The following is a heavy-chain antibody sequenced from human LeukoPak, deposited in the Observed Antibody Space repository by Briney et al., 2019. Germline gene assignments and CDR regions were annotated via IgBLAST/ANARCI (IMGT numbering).Heavy chain of an antibody. V-gene: IGHV1-2*04. J-gene: IGHJ6*02. Sequence: ASVKVSCKASGYTFTGYYMHWVRQAPGQGLEWMGWINPNSGGTNYAQKFQGWVTMTRDTSISTAYMELSRLRPDDTAVYYCARDHPGYSNSDYYYYGMDVWGQGTAVTVSS. D-gene: IGHD4-11*01. CDR2: INPNSGGT. CDR3: ARDHPGYSNSDYYYYGMDV. CDR1: GYTFTGYY.